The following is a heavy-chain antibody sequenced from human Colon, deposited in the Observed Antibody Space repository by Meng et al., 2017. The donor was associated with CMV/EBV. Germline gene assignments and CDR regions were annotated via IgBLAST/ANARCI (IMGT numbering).Heavy chain of an antibody. CDR1: GFSFSNFE. Sequence: GESLKISCAAPGFSFSNFEMNWVRQAPGKGLEWVAYISSTANTIYYADSVKGRFTVSRDNAKNSLYLQMNNLRPEDTAVYYCAKKVGLTGIVTIIPSGLDSWGQGTLVTVSS. J-gene: IGHJ4*02. CDR3: AKKVGLTGIVTIIPSGLDS. D-gene: IGHD2-21*01. V-gene: IGHV3-48*03. CDR2: ISSTANTI.